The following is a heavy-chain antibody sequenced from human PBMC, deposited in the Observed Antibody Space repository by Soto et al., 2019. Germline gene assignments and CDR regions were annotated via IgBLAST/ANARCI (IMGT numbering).Heavy chain of an antibody. CDR3: ASRGLNGDPFDH. CDR1: GGSIISTTYY. CDR2: IYYSGRT. D-gene: IGHD4-17*01. V-gene: IGHV4-39*01. J-gene: IGHJ4*02. Sequence: PSETLSLTCTVSGGSIISTTYYWGWIRQPPGKGLEWIGSIYYSGRTYYNPSPKSRVTISVDTYKNQFSLKLSSVTATDTAVYYCASRGLNGDPFDHWGQGTLVTVSS.